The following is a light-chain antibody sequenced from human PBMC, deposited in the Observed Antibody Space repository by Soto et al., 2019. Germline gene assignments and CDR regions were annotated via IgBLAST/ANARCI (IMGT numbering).Light chain of an antibody. V-gene: IGKV3-15*01. Sequence: EILMTQSPATLSVSPGERATLSRRASQSVSSDLAWYQQRPGQAPRLLIYGASTRATGIPARFSGSGSGTEFTLTISSLQSEDFAVYYCQQYNNWPPGTFGQGTKVEIK. CDR3: QQYNNWPPGT. J-gene: IGKJ1*01. CDR1: QSVSSD. CDR2: GAS.